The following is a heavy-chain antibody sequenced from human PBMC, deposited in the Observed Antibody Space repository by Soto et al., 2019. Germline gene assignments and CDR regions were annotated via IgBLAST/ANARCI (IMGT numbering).Heavy chain of an antibody. V-gene: IGHV4-59*08. CDR2: IYYSGST. J-gene: IGHJ4*02. D-gene: IGHD3-10*01. CDR1: GGSISSYY. CDR3: ARHREWFGELPFDY. Sequence: TSETLSLTCTVSGGSISSYYWSWIRQPPGKGLEWIGYIYYSGSTNYNPSLKSRVTISVDTSKNQFSLKLSSVTAADTAVYYCARHREWFGELPFDYWGQETLVTVSS.